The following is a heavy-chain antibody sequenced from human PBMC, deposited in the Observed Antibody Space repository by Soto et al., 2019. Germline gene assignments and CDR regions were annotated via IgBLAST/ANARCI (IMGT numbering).Heavy chain of an antibody. CDR2: INAGNGNT. D-gene: IGHD2-2*01. CDR1: GYTFTSYA. Sequence: ASVKVSCKASGYTFTSYAMHWVRQAPGQRLEWMGWINAGNGNTKYSQKFQGRVTITRDTSASTAYMELSSLRSEDTAVYYCAGDQGYCSSTSCYPYYFDYWGQGTLVTVSS. CDR3: AGDQGYCSSTSCYPYYFDY. J-gene: IGHJ4*02. V-gene: IGHV1-3*01.